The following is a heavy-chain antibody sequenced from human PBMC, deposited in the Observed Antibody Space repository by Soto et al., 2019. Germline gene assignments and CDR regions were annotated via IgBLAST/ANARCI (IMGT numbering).Heavy chain of an antibody. CDR3: ATALTVTTRVFDY. V-gene: IGHV1-69*13. CDR1: GGTFSSYA. Sequence: SVKVSCKASGGTFSSYAISWVRQAPGQGLEWMGGIIPIFGTANYAQKFQGRVTMTADESTGTAYMELSSLRSEDTAVYYCATALTVTTRVFDYWGQGTLVTVSS. J-gene: IGHJ4*02. D-gene: IGHD4-4*01. CDR2: IIPIFGTA.